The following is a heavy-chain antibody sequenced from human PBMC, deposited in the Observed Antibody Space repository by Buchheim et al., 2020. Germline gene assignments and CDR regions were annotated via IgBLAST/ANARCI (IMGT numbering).Heavy chain of an antibody. Sequence: QVQLQQWGAGLLKPSETLSLTCAVYGGSFSGYYWSWIRQPPGKGLEWIGEINHSGSTNYNPSLKSRVTIPVDTSKNQFSLKLSSVTAADTAVYYCARGGGYCSGGSCGNWFDPWGQGTL. V-gene: IGHV4-34*01. D-gene: IGHD2-15*01. CDR2: INHSGST. J-gene: IGHJ5*02. CDR3: ARGGGYCSGGSCGNWFDP. CDR1: GGSFSGYY.